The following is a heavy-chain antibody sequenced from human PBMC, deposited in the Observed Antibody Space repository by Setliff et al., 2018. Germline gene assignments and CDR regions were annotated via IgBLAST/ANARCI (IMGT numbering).Heavy chain of an antibody. CDR3: GHRQGGNSFRVDN. CDR1: GFSLSTSGMC. J-gene: IGHJ4*02. V-gene: IGHV2-70*12. CDR2: IDWDDDK. D-gene: IGHD1-26*01. Sequence: SGPTLVNPTQTLTLTCTFSGFSLSTSGMCVSWIRQPPGKALEWLARIDWDDDKYYSTSLKTRLTISRDTSKNQVVLTMINMDPVDTATYYCGHRQGGNSFRVDNWGQGTLVTVSS.